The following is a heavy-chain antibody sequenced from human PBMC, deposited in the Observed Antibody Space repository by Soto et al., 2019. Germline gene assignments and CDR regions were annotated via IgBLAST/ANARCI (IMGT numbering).Heavy chain of an antibody. J-gene: IGHJ4*02. V-gene: IGHV4-59*08. D-gene: IGHD5-12*01. CDR3: ARSRYSGYDSLDY. CDR2: IYDSGST. CDR1: GGSISSYY. Sequence: SETLSLTCTVSGGSISSYYWSWIRQPPGKGLEWIGYIYDSGSTNYNPSLKSRVTISVDTSKNQFSLKLSSVTAADTAVYYCARSRYSGYDSLDYWGQGTLVTVS.